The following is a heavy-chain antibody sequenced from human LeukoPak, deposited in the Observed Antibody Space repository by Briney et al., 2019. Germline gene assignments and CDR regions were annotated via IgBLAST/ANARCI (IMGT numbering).Heavy chain of an antibody. CDR2: INTNTGNP. V-gene: IGHV7-4-1*02. J-gene: IGHJ5*02. CDR1: GYTFTSYA. Sequence: ASVKVPCKASGYTFTSYAMNWVRQAPGQGLEWMGWINTNTGNPTYAQGFTGRFVFSLDTSVSTAYLQISSLKAEDTAVYYCARGNIVVVTAILGGPYNWFDPWGQGTLVTVSS. D-gene: IGHD2-21*02. CDR3: ARGNIVVVTAILGGPYNWFDP.